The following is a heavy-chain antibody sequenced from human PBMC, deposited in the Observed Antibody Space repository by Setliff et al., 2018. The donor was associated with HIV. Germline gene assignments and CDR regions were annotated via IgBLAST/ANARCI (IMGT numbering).Heavy chain of an antibody. CDR1: GYTFSSYG. CDR2: ISASNGYT. V-gene: IGHV1-18*01. D-gene: IGHD1-26*01. CDR3: ARDSEWGSYIFWTFDI. J-gene: IGHJ3*02. Sequence: GASVKVSCKASGYTFSSYGISWVRQAPGQGLEWMGWISASNGYTDYAQKLQGRVTMTTDTSTSTAYMELRSLRSDDTAVYYCARDSEWGSYIFWTFDIWGQGTMVTVSS.